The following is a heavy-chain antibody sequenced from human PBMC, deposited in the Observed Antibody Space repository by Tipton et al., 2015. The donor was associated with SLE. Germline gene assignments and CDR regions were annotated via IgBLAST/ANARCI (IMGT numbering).Heavy chain of an antibody. CDR3: ARDAHCGGDCSGPHEAFDI. J-gene: IGHJ3*02. Sequence: QVQLVQSGPEVKKPGASVMISCKASGNTFMTYFFHWVRQAPGQGLEWMGIINPTGGSANYAQEFEDRITMTRDTSTSTVYMELGSLRSEDTAVYYCARDAHCGGDCSGPHEAFDIWGQGTLVTVSS. CDR2: INPTGGSA. D-gene: IGHD2-21*01. CDR1: GNTFMTYF. V-gene: IGHV1-46*01.